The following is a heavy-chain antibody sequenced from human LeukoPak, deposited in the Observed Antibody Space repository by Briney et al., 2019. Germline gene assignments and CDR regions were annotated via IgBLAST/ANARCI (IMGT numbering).Heavy chain of an antibody. V-gene: IGHV5-51*01. CDR3: ARHETGPYFDY. Sequence: GESLKISCKGSGYSFTSYWIGWVRQMPGKGLEWMEIIYPGDSDTRYSPSFQGQVTISADKSISTAYLQWSSLNASDAAIYYCARHETGPYFDYWGQGTLVTVSS. J-gene: IGHJ4*02. CDR2: IYPGDSDT. D-gene: IGHD1-1*01. CDR1: GYSFTSYW.